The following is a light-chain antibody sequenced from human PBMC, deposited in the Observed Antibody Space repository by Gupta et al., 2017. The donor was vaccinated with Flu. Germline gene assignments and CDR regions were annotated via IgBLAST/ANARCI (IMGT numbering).Light chain of an antibody. CDR3: CSSSRNRFVL. V-gene: IGLV2-14*03. CDR1: TGDVDVYNY. CDR2: DVT. J-gene: IGLJ2*01. Sequence: QSPLTQPASVSGPPGPSITISCTGSTGDVDVYNYVSWYQHHPGNAPKLVIFDVTNRPSGVSNRFSGSKSGNSASLTISGLQAEDEADYYCCSSSRNRFVLFGGGTKVTVL.